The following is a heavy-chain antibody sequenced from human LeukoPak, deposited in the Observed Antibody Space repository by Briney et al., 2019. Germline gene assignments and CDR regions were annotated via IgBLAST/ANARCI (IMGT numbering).Heavy chain of an antibody. CDR3: ARDLGYYDSSGYYSCWFDP. D-gene: IGHD3-22*01. V-gene: IGHV1-69*13. CDR2: IIPIFGTA. CDR1: GGTFSSYA. Sequence: SVKVSCKASGGTFSSYAISWVRQAPGQGLEWMGGIIPIFGTANYAQKFQGRVTITADESTSTAYMELSSLRSEDTAVYYCARDLGYYDSSGYYSCWFDPWGQGTLVTVSS. J-gene: IGHJ5*02.